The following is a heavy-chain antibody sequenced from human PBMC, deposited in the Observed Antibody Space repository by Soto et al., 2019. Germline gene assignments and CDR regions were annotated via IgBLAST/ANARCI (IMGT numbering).Heavy chain of an antibody. CDR2: ISHDGSRK. Sequence: QVQMVESGGGVVQPGESLRLSCEVSGFTFSRYGMYWVRQAPGKGLEWLAVISHDGSRKHHADSVKGRFSISRDNSKNTLYLAIHNLKSADTAVYFCASSDSDDHLSVYWSRGTLVTVSS. D-gene: IGHD1-26*01. CDR1: GFTFSRYG. V-gene: IGHV3-30*03. J-gene: IGHJ4*02. CDR3: ASSDSDDHLSVY.